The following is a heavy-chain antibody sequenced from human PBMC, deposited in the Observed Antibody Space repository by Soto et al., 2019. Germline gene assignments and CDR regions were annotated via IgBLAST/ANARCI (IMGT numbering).Heavy chain of an antibody. V-gene: IGHV4-30-2*01. D-gene: IGHD2-2*01. Sequence: QLQLQESGSGLVKPSQTLSLTCAVSGGSISSGGYSWSWIRQPPGKGLEWIGYMYHSGSTYYNPSLKSRVTTSLDMSNNQITQKLSAVTAADTAVYYCARLPDYCGQGILVTVSS. CDR2: MYHSGST. CDR3: ARLPDY. J-gene: IGHJ4*02. CDR1: GGSISSGGYS.